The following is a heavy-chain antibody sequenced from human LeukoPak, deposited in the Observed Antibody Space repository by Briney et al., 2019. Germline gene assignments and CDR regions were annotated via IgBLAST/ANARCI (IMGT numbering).Heavy chain of an antibody. CDR3: ARDYYDSSGYSNDYFDY. CDR1: GYTFTGYY. Sequence: ALVKVSCKASGYTFTGYYMHWVRQAPGQGLEWMGWINPNSGGTNYAQKFQGRVTMTRDTSISTAYMELSRLRSDDTAVYYCARDYYDSSGYSNDYFDYWGQGTLVTVSS. J-gene: IGHJ4*02. D-gene: IGHD3-22*01. V-gene: IGHV1-2*02. CDR2: INPNSGGT.